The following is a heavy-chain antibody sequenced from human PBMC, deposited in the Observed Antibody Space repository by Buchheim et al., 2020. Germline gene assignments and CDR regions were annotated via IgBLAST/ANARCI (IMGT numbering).Heavy chain of an antibody. CDR1: GGSISSSNW. Sequence: QVQLQESGPGLVKPSGTLSLTCAVSGGSISSSNWWSWVRQPPGKGLEWIGEIYHSGITPYNPSLKSRVTISGDKSNNPFPLKLSSVTAADTAVYYCARWGRVYYYGMDVWGQGTT. J-gene: IGHJ6*02. D-gene: IGHD3-16*01. CDR2: IYHSGIT. CDR3: ARWGRVYYYGMDV. V-gene: IGHV4-4*02.